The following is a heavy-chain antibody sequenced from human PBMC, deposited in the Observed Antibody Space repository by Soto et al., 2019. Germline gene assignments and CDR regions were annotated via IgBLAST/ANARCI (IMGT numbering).Heavy chain of an antibody. V-gene: IGHV3-13*01. Sequence: GGSLRLSCAASGFTFSSYDMHWVRQATGKGLEWVSAIGTAGDTYYPGSVKGRFTISRENAKNSLYLQMNSLRAGDTAVYYCARVRGDCSSTSCYYGMDVWGQGTTVTVSS. CDR2: IGTAGDT. CDR1: GFTFSSYD. D-gene: IGHD2-2*01. J-gene: IGHJ6*02. CDR3: ARVRGDCSSTSCYYGMDV.